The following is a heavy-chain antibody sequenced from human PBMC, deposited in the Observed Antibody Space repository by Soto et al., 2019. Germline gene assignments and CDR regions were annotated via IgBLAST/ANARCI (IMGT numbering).Heavy chain of an antibody. J-gene: IGHJ4*02. D-gene: IGHD2-8*02. V-gene: IGHV4-34*01. CDR3: ARDKITGLSDY. CDR2: INHSGST. CDR1: GGSFSGYY. Sequence: QVQLQPWGAGLLKPSETLSLTCAVYGGSFSGYYWTWIRQPPGTGLDWIGEINHSGSTNYNPSLKNRVTISVDTSKNQFSLKLTSVTAADTAVYYCARDKITGLSDYWGQGTLVTVSS.